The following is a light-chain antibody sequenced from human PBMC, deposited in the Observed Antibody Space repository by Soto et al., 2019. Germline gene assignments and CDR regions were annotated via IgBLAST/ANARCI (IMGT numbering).Light chain of an antibody. CDR3: QQYNNWPPWT. CDR2: DAS. CDR1: QRVSNN. J-gene: IGKJ1*01. Sequence: ILMTQSPATLYVSPGERATLSCRASQRVSNNLAWYQQKPGQAPRLLIYDASTRATGIPARFSGSGSGTEFTLTISGLQSEDFAVYYCQQYNNWPPWTFGHGTKVELK. V-gene: IGKV3-15*01.